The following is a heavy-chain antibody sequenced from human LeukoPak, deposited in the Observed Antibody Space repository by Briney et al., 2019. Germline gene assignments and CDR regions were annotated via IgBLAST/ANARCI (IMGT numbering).Heavy chain of an antibody. Sequence: PSETLSLTCSVYGGSFSDYFWSWIRQSPGKGLEWIGEIDDGGNTNYNPSLMSRVIVSMEKSKKQFSLVMRSVAAADTAVYYYARFSRITWGDWGDAFDIWGQGTTVIVSS. D-gene: IGHD2-21*02. J-gene: IGHJ3*02. V-gene: IGHV4-34*01. CDR3: ARFSRITWGDWGDAFDI. CDR1: GGSFSDYF. CDR2: IDDGGNT.